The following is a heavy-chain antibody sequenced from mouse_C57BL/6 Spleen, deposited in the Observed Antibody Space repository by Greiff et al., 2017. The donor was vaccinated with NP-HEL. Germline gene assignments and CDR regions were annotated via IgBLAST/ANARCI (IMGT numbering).Heavy chain of an antibody. J-gene: IGHJ3*01. CDR3: ARDDSYYYGSPFAY. CDR2: ISDGGSYT. Sequence: EVQLVESGGGLVKPGGSLKLSCAASGFTFSSYAMSWVRQTPEKRLEWVATISDGGSYTYYPDNVKGRFTISRDNAKNNLYLQMSHLKSEDTAMYYCARDDSYYYGSPFAYWGQGTLVTVSA. D-gene: IGHD1-1*01. V-gene: IGHV5-4*01. CDR1: GFTFSSYA.